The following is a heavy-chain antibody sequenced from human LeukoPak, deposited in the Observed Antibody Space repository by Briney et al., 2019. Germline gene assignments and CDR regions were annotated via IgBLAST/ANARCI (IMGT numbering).Heavy chain of an antibody. J-gene: IGHJ4*02. CDR2: IRYDGSNK. CDR3: ATRRSRRFDY. V-gene: IGHV3-30*02. Sequence: GGSLRLSCAASGFTFSNYGMHWVRQAPGKGLEWVAFIRYDGSNKYYADSVKGRFTISRDNSKNTLYLQMNSLRAEDTAVYYCATRRSRRFDYWGQGTLVTVSS. CDR1: GFTFSNYG.